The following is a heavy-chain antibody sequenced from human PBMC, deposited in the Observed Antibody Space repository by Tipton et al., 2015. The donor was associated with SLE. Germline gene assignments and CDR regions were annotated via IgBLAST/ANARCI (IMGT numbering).Heavy chain of an antibody. Sequence: TLSLTCIVSGDSITDQYWVWIRQPPGRGLEWVGYIYKTGITSYDPSLKSRVTISVDTSKSEISLRLSSVTTADTALYYCARANTIFGGGMDVWGQGTMVTVSS. CDR3: ARANTIFGGGMDV. CDR1: GDSITDQY. J-gene: IGHJ6*02. V-gene: IGHV4-59*11. D-gene: IGHD3-3*01. CDR2: IYKTGIT.